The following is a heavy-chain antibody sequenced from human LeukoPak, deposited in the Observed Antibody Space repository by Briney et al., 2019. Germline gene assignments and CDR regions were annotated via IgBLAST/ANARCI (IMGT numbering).Heavy chain of an antibody. J-gene: IGHJ4*02. D-gene: IGHD1-7*01. V-gene: IGHV1-2*02. Sequence: GASVKGSCKASGYTFTGYYMHWVRQAPGQGLEWMGWINPNSGGTNYAQKFQGRVTMTRDTSLSTAYMEQSRLRSDDTAVYYCARDREGSTGTTGSWGQGPLVTVSS. CDR2: INPNSGGT. CDR1: GYTFTGYY. CDR3: ARDREGSTGTTGS.